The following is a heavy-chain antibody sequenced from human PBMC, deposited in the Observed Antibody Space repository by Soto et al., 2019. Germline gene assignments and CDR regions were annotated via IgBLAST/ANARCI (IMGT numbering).Heavy chain of an antibody. Sequence: PGGSPKISCKTSGFAFSNYWVGWLRQMPGKGFEWMGITYPADSATKYSPSFQGHVTISSDKSTNTAYLQWSSLRAWDTAIYFGAANPLHDTDPLWPYWGQGTLVTVSS. CDR3: AANPLHDTDPLWPY. J-gene: IGHJ4*02. D-gene: IGHD3-16*01. CDR1: GFAFSNYW. CDR2: TYPADSAT. V-gene: IGHV5-51*01.